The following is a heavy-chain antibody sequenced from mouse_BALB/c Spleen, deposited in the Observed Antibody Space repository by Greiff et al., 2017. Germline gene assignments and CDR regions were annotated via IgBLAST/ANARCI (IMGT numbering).Heavy chain of an antibody. CDR3: ARRGGSSLYWYFDV. Sequence: EVHLVESGGGLVQPGGSRKLSCAASGFTFSSFGMHWVRQAPEKGLEWVAYISSGSSTIYYADTVKGRFTISRDNPKNTLFLQMTSLRSEDTAMYYCARRGGSSLYWYFDVWGAGTTVTVSS. CDR2: ISSGSSTI. D-gene: IGHD1-1*01. CDR1: GFTFSSFG. J-gene: IGHJ1*01. V-gene: IGHV5-17*02.